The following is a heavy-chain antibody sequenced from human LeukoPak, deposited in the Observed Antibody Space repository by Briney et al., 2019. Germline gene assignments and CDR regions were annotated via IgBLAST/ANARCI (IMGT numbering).Heavy chain of an antibody. Sequence: PGGSLRLSCAASGFTFSSYSMNWVRQAPGKGLEWVSSISSSSSYIYYADSVKGRFTISRDNAKNSLYLQMNSLRAEDTAVYYCARDGIQLWSGYYYYYMDVWGKGTTVTVSS. J-gene: IGHJ6*03. CDR3: ARDGIQLWSGYYYYYMDV. V-gene: IGHV3-21*01. CDR2: ISSSSSYI. CDR1: GFTFSSYS. D-gene: IGHD5-18*01.